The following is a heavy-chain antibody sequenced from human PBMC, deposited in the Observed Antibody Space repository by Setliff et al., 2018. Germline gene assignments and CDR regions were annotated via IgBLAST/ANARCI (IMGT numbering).Heavy chain of an antibody. CDR3: ATYSSGWYYFDY. V-gene: IGHV4-34*01. CDR1: GGSFSGYY. J-gene: IGHJ4*02. D-gene: IGHD6-19*01. CDR2: INHSGST. Sequence: SETLSLTCAVYGGSFSGYYWSWIRQPPGKGLEWIGEINHSGSTNYNPSLKSRVTISVDTSKNQFSLKLSSVTAADTAVYYCATYSSGWYYFDYWGQGTLVTVSS.